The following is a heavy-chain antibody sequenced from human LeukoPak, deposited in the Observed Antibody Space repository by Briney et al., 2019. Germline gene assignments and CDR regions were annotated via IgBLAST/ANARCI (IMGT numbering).Heavy chain of an antibody. D-gene: IGHD3-22*01. CDR3: ARDQWDYDSSGYSHAFDI. J-gene: IGHJ3*02. CDR2: IYYSGSA. V-gene: IGHV4-59*01. Sequence: SETLSLTCTVSGGSISSYYWSWIRQPPGKGLEWMGYIYYSGSANYNPSLKSRVTISVDTSKNQFSLKLSSVTAADTAVYYCARDQWDYDSSGYSHAFDIWGQGTMVTVSS. CDR1: GGSISSYY.